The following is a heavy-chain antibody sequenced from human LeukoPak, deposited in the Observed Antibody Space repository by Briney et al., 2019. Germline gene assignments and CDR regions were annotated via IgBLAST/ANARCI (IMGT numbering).Heavy chain of an antibody. CDR2: IASDGSHT. J-gene: IGHJ3*02. D-gene: IGHD3-10*01. V-gene: IGHV3-30-3*01. CDR3: ARERQDTIVHSGAFDI. Sequence: GGSLRLSCAASGFTFSDYFMHWVRQAPGKGLEWVAVIASDGSHTSYVESVKGRFTISRDNSKNTLYLQMNSLRAEDTAVYFCARERQDTIVHSGAFDIWGQGTMVTVSS. CDR1: GFTFSDYF.